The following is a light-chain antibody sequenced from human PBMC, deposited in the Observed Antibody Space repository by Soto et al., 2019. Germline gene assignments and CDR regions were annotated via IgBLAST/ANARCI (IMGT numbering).Light chain of an antibody. Sequence: DIQMTQSPSSLSASVGDRVTITCRASQNINSYLNWYQQKPGKAPNLLIYAASTLQSGVPSRFSGSGSGTDFTLTISSLQPEDVATYYCQQSYTTPMYTFGQGTKLEIK. CDR2: AAS. J-gene: IGKJ2*01. CDR3: QQSYTTPMYT. CDR1: QNINSY. V-gene: IGKV1-39*01.